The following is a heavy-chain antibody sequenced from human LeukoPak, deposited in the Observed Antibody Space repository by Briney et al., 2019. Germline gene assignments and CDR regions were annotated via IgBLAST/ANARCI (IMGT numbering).Heavy chain of an antibody. Sequence: ASVKVSCKASGYTFTSYAMHWVRQAPGQRLEWMGWSNAGNGNTKYSQEFQGRVTITRDTSASTAYMELSSLRSEDMAVYYCARGSTARYYDSSGYYRGAVDYWGQGTLVTVSS. CDR3: ARGSTARYYDSSGYYRGAVDY. CDR1: GYTFTSYA. D-gene: IGHD3-22*01. CDR2: SNAGNGNT. J-gene: IGHJ4*02. V-gene: IGHV1-3*02.